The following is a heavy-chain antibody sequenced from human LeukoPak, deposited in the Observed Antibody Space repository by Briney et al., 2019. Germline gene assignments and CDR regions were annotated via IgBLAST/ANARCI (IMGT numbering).Heavy chain of an antibody. Sequence: SVKVSCKASGGTFSSYAISWVRQAPGQGLEWMGGIIPIFGTANYAQKFQGRVTITADESTSTAYMELSSLRSEDTAVYYCARSIGCSGGSCYSFRAQNWFDPWGQGTLVTVSS. J-gene: IGHJ5*02. D-gene: IGHD2-15*01. V-gene: IGHV1-69*01. CDR1: GGTFSSYA. CDR2: IIPIFGTA. CDR3: ARSIGCSGGSCYSFRAQNWFDP.